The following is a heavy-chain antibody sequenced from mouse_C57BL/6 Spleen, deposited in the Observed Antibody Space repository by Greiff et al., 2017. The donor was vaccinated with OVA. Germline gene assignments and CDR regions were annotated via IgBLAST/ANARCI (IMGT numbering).Heavy chain of an antibody. CDR3: ARSGGWLYYFDY. CDR1: GYTFTSYW. CDR2: IDPSDSET. J-gene: IGHJ2*01. Sequence: QVQLQQPGAELVRPGSSVKLSCKASGYTFTSYWMHWVKQRPIQGLEWIGNIDPSDSETHYNQKFKDKATLTVDKSSSTAYMQLSSLTSEDSAVYYCARSGGWLYYFDYWGQGTTLTVSS. D-gene: IGHD3-3*01. V-gene: IGHV1-52*01.